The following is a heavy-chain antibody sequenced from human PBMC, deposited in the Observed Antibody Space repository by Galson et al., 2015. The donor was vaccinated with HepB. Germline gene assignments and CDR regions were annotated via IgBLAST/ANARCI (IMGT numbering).Heavy chain of an antibody. CDR1: GFTVSSNY. D-gene: IGHD1-7*01. J-gene: IGHJ5*02. V-gene: IGHV3-53*01. CDR2: IYSGGST. Sequence: SLRLSCAASGFTVSSNYMSWVRQAPGKGLEWVSVIYSGGSTYSADSVKGRFTISRDNSKNTLYLQMNSLRAEDTAVYYCARANGLELLWFDPWGQGTLVTVSS. CDR3: ARANGLELLWFDP.